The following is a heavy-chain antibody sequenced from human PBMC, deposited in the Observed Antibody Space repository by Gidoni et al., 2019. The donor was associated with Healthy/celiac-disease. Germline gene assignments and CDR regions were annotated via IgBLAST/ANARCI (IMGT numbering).Heavy chain of an antibody. D-gene: IGHD3-10*01. J-gene: IGHJ3*02. CDR2: IYTSGST. CDR1: GGSISSYY. V-gene: IGHV4-4*07. CDR3: ASYYGSGSNDAFDI. Sequence: QVQLQESGPGLVKPSETLSLTCTVSGGSISSYYWSWIRQPAGKGLEWIGRIYTSGSTNYNPSLKSRVTMSVDTSKNQFSLKLSSVTAADTAVYYCASYYGSGSNDAFDIWGQGTMVTVSS.